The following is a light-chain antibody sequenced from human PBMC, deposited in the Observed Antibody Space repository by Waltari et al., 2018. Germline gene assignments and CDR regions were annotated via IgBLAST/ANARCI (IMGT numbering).Light chain of an antibody. CDR2: DAS. Sequence: DIQMTQSPSSLSASVGDRFPITCQASHDITHYLHWYQQKPGKAPKLLIYDASNLETGVPSRFSGSGSGTYFTLTISSLQPEDVATYYCQQCDNFPVTFGQGTRLEIK. CDR1: HDITHY. V-gene: IGKV1-33*01. CDR3: QQCDNFPVT. J-gene: IGKJ5*01.